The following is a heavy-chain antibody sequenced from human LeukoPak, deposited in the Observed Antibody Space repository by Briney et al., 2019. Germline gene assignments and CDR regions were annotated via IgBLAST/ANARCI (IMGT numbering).Heavy chain of an antibody. J-gene: IGHJ4*02. CDR1: GGSVSSGSYY. Sequence: SETLSLTCTVSGGSVSSGSYYWSWIRQPPGRGLEWIGYIYYSGSTNYNPSLKSRVTISVDTSKNQFSLKLSSVTAADTAVYYCARYEFSYFDYWGQGTLVTVSS. V-gene: IGHV4-61*01. D-gene: IGHD3-3*01. CDR2: IYYSGST. CDR3: ARYEFSYFDY.